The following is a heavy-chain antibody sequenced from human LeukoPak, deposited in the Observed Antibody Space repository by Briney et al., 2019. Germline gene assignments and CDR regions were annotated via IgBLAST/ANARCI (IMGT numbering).Heavy chain of an antibody. D-gene: IGHD3-22*01. CDR1: GFTFSSYA. Sequence: GGSLRLSCAASGFTFSSYAMSWVRQAPGKGLEWVSAISGSGGTTYYADSVKGRFTISRDNSKNTLYLQMNSLRAEDTAVYYCAKFYDSVERLYYFDHWGQGTLVTVSS. CDR2: ISGSGGTT. CDR3: AKFYDSVERLYYFDH. J-gene: IGHJ4*02. V-gene: IGHV3-23*01.